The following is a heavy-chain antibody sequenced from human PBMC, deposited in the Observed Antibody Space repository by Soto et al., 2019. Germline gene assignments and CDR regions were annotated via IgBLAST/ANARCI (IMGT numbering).Heavy chain of an antibody. V-gene: IGHV3-33*01. CDR2: IRFDGNKK. CDR3: ARDPAYEYDPTAYFLN. J-gene: IGHJ4*02. CDR1: GFTFSSYG. Sequence: QVQLVESGGGVVQPGRSLRLSCAASGFTFSSYGMHWVRQAPGKGLEWVAVIRFDGNKKYYADSVKGRFDISRDNSENILYLEMNGLRADDSAGYYCARDPAYEYDPTAYFLNWGQGTLVTVSS. D-gene: IGHD3-9*01.